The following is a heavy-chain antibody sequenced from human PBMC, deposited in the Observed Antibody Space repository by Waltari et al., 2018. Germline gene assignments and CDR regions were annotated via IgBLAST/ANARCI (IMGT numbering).Heavy chain of an antibody. CDR1: GYTLTELS. D-gene: IGHD6-19*01. CDR3: ATAGKRYNRGWRFDY. V-gene: IGHV1-24*01. J-gene: IGHJ4*02. CDR2: FDAEDGET. Sequence: QVQLVQSGAAVKKPGASVKVSCKVSGYTLTELSMPWVRQAPGKGLEWMVGFDAEDGETIYAQKFQGRVTITEDTSTDTAYMELSSLRSEDTAVYYCATAGKRYNRGWRFDYWGQGTLVTVSS.